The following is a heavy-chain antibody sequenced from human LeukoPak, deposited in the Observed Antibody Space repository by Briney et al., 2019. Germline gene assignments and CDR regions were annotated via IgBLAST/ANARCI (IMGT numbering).Heavy chain of an antibody. J-gene: IGHJ4*02. CDR1: AFTFSRYW. CDR2: ISSSGSTI. D-gene: IGHD3-22*01. Sequence: GGSLRLSCAASAFTFSRYWMSWVRQAPGKGLEWVSYISSSGSTIYYADSVKGRFTISRDNAKNSLYLQMNSLRAEDTAMYYCARPTYYYDSSGPQEYWGQGTLVTVSS. V-gene: IGHV3-48*04. CDR3: ARPTYYYDSSGPQEY.